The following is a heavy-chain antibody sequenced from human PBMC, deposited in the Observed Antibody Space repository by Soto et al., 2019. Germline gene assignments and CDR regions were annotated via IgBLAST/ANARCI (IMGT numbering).Heavy chain of an antibody. CDR3: TSRPSGMTYHAVFDF. CDR1: GLTFSGHW. V-gene: IGHV3-7*03. D-gene: IGHD2-21*02. J-gene: IGHJ4*02. CDR2: IKPDGSET. Sequence: GGSLRLSCAASGLTFSGHWMTWVRQTPGEGLQWVAAIKPDGSETFYVDSVKGRFTISRDNARNSLFLQMDSLRAEDTAVYYCTSRPSGMTYHAVFDFWGQGTLVTVSS.